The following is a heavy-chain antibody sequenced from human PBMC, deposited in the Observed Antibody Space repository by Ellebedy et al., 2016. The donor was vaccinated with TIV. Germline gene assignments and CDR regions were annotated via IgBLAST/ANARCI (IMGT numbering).Heavy chain of an antibody. D-gene: IGHD3-22*01. CDR2: INPNSGGT. CDR3: ARGITMIVVALAAFDY. V-gene: IGHV1-2*02. CDR1: GYTFTSYG. J-gene: IGHJ4*02. Sequence: ASVKVSCXASGYTFTSYGISWVRQAPGQGLEWMGWINPNSGGTNYAQKFQGRVTMTRDTSISTAYMELSRLRSDDTAVYYCARGITMIVVALAAFDYWGQGTLVTVSS.